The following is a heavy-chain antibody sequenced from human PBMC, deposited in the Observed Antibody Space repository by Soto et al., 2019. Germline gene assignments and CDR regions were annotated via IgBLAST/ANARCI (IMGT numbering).Heavy chain of an antibody. J-gene: IGHJ4*02. CDR1: GGSISRYY. D-gene: IGHD2-15*01. Sequence: SETLSLTCTVSGGSISRYYWSWIRQPPGKGLEWIGYIYYSGSTYYSTSLKSRVTISVDTSKSQFSLNLSFVTAADTSVYYCATMGTPATGLYFFDYWGQGSLVTVSS. CDR2: IYYSGST. CDR3: ATMGTPATGLYFFDY. V-gene: IGHV4-59*08.